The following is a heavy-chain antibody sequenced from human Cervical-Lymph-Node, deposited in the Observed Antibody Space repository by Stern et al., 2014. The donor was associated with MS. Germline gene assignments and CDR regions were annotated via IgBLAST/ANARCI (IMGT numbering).Heavy chain of an antibody. J-gene: IGHJ4*02. Sequence: QVQLVQSGTEMKKPGSSVKVSCKASGGSFGNYGITWVRQAPGQGLEWMGGIIPILGTANYAQKFQGRVTVTADKSTSTVYMELSSLTSEDTAIYYCARDYSALDSWGQGTLVTVSS. CDR3: ARDYSALDS. CDR1: GGSFGNYG. V-gene: IGHV1-69*14. CDR2: IIPILGTA. D-gene: IGHD2-15*01.